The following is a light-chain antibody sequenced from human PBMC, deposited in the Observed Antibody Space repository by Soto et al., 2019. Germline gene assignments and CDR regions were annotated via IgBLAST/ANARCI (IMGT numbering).Light chain of an antibody. CDR3: QQYNSYSPT. J-gene: IGKJ1*01. CDR2: DAS. V-gene: IGKV1-5*01. Sequence: DIQMTQSPSTLSASVGDRVTITCRASQSISSWLAWYQQKPGKAPKLLIYDASSLESGVPSRFSGSGSGTXXXXTISSLQPDDFATYYCQQYNSYSPTFGQGTKVEIK. CDR1: QSISSW.